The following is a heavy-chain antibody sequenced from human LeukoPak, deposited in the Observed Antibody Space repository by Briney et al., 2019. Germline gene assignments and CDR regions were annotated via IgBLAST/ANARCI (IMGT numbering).Heavy chain of an antibody. D-gene: IGHD6-19*01. CDR1: GYTFTGYY. CDR3: ARSRIAVTKGGFFPNYYFDY. CDR2: INPNSGGT. V-gene: IGHV1-2*06. Sequence: ASVKVSCKASGYTFTGYYMHWVRQAPGQGLEWMGRINPNSGGTNYAQKFQGRVTMTRDTSISTSYMELSRLRSDDTAVYYCARSRIAVTKGGFFPNYYFDYWGQGTLVTVSS. J-gene: IGHJ4*02.